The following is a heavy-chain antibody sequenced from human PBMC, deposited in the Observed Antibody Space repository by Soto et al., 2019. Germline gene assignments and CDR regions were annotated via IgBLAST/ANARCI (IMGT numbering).Heavy chain of an antibody. Sequence: GGSLRLSCAASGFTFSSYAMSWVRQAPGKGLEWVSAISGSGGSTYYADSVKGRFTISRDNSKNTLYLQMNSLRAEDTAVYYCAKDGITMVRGVIIYFDYWGQGTLVTVSS. CDR3: AKDGITMVRGVIIYFDY. CDR2: ISGSGGST. D-gene: IGHD3-10*01. CDR1: GFTFSSYA. V-gene: IGHV3-23*01. J-gene: IGHJ4*02.